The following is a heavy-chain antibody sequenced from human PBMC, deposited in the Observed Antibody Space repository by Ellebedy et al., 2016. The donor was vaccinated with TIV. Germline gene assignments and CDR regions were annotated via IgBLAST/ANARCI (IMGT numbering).Heavy chain of an antibody. CDR1: QLNFSSYV. CDR3: AKEVGAMPS. CDR2: ISDNGDNT. Sequence: GESLKISCAASQLNFSSYVMSWVRQAPGKGLEWVSGISDNGDNTYYADSVKGRFTISRDNSKNTLYLQMKSLRAEDTALYYCAKEVGAMPSWGQGTLVTVSS. D-gene: IGHD1-26*01. J-gene: IGHJ5*02. V-gene: IGHV3-23*01.